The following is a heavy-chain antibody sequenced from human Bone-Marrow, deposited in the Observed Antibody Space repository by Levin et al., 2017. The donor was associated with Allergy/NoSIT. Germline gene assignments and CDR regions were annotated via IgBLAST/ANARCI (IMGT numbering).Heavy chain of an antibody. CDR3: ARGSSDYGDYGCYYDF. V-gene: IGHV4-31*11. Sequence: SCAVSGGSISSDPYFWSWIRHHPRKGLEWIGHIYYSGTSYYHPSLKSRLTISIDTSKNHFSLKLSSVTAADTAVYYCARGSSDYGDYGCYYDFWGRGTLVTVSS. CDR1: GGSISSDPYF. CDR2: IYYSGTS. D-gene: IGHD4-17*01. J-gene: IGHJ4*02.